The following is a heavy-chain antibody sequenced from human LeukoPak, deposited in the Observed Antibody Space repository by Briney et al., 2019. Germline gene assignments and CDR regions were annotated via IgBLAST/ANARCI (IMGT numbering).Heavy chain of an antibody. CDR2: ISYDGSNK. J-gene: IGHJ4*02. CDR3: ARVGGSGSYYLYYFDY. V-gene: IGHV3-30*04. CDR1: GFTFSSYG. Sequence: GRSLRLSCAASGFTFSSYGIHWVRQAPGKGLEWVAVISYDGSNKYYADSVKGRFTISRDNSKNTPYLQMNSLRAEDTAVYYCARVGGSGSYYLYYFDYWGQGTLVTVSS. D-gene: IGHD3-10*01.